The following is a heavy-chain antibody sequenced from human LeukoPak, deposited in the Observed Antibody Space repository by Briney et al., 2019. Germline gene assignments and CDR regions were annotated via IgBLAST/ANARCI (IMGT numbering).Heavy chain of an antibody. CDR2: IIPIFGTA. CDR1: GGTFSSYA. CDR3: ARGGSSDVTLGDYFDY. D-gene: IGHD2-15*01. Sequence: SVKVSCKASGGTFSSYAISWVRQAPGQGLEWMGRIIPIFGTANYAQKFEGRVTITTDESTSTAYMELSSLRSEDTAVYYCARGGSSDVTLGDYFDYWGQGTLVTVSS. J-gene: IGHJ4*02. V-gene: IGHV1-69*05.